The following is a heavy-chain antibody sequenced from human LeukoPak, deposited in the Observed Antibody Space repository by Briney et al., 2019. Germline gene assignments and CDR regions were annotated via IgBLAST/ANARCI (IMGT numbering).Heavy chain of an antibody. CDR2: ISGGGSTI. Sequence: GGSLSLSCAASGFTFKSYEMNWVRQAPGKGLEWLSYISGGGSTIYYADSVKGRFTISRDNAKNSLYLQMNSLRAEDTAVYYCARDSSSWYFDYWGQGTLVTVSS. D-gene: IGHD6-13*01. CDR1: GFTFKSYE. J-gene: IGHJ4*02. CDR3: ARDSSSWYFDY. V-gene: IGHV3-48*03.